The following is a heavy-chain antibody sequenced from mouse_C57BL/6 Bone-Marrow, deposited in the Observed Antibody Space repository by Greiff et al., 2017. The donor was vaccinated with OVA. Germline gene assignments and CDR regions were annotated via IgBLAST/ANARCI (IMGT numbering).Heavy chain of an antibody. V-gene: IGHV1-81*01. J-gene: IGHJ3*01. Sequence: QVHVKQSGAELARPGASVKLSCKASGYTFTSYGISWVKQRTDQGLEWIGEIYPRSGNTYYNEKFKGKATLTADKSSSTAYMELRSLTSEDSAVYYCARRGNWPFADWGKGTLVTVSA. CDR1: GYTFTSYG. CDR3: ARRGNWPFAD. CDR2: IYPRSGNT. D-gene: IGHD2-1*01.